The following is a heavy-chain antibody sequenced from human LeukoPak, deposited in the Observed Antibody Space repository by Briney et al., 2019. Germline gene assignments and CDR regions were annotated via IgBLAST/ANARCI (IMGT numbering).Heavy chain of an antibody. D-gene: IGHD2-2*01. CDR3: AKDIVVVPAATSGMDV. V-gene: IGHV3-23*01. Sequence: GGSLRLSCAASGFTFSGYAMSWVRQAPGKGLEWVSAISGSGGSTYYADSVKGRFTISRDNSKNTLYLQMNSLRAEDTAVYYCAKDIVVVPAATSGMDVWGKGTTVTVSS. CDR2: ISGSGGST. CDR1: GFTFSGYA. J-gene: IGHJ6*04.